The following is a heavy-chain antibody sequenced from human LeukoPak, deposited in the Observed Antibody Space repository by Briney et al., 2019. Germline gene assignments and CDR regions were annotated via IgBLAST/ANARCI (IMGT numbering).Heavy chain of an antibody. CDR3: ARGDYDSSGYLGYNWFDP. D-gene: IGHD3-22*01. CDR2: IYHSGST. Sequence: SETLSLTCAVSGGSISSGGYFWSWIRQPPGKGLEWIGYIYHSGSTYYNPSLKSRVTISVDRSKNQFSLKLSSVTAADTAVYYCARGDYDSSGYLGYNWFDPWGQGTLVTVSS. J-gene: IGHJ5*02. CDR1: GGSISSGGYF. V-gene: IGHV4-30-2*01.